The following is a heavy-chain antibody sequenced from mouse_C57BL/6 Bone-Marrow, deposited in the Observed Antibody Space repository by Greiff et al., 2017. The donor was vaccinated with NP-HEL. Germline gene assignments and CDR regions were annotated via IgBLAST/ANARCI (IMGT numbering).Heavy chain of an antibody. CDR1: GYTFTSYW. CDR3: ARSLITTVVDY. J-gene: IGHJ2*01. CDR2: IHPNSGST. D-gene: IGHD1-1*01. Sequence: QVQLQQPGAELVKPGASVKLSCKASGYTFTSYWMHWVKQRPGQGLEWIGMIHPNSGSTNYNEKFKSKATLTADKSSSTAYMQLSSLTSEDSAVYCCARSLITTVVDYWGQGTTLTVSS. V-gene: IGHV1-64*01.